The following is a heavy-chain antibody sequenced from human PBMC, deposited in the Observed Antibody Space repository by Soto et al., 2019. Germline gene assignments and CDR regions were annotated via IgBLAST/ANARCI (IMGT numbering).Heavy chain of an antibody. D-gene: IGHD1-26*01. CDR1: GYTFTSYG. Sequence: QVQQVQSGPEVKKPGASVKVSCKASGYTFTSYGFSWVRQAPGQGLEWMGWISAYNGDTNYPQKFQARVIMTTDTSTSTAYLVLRSLRSDDTAVYYCARSSGTYPPSRYYFGLDVWGQGTTVTVSS. V-gene: IGHV1-18*01. J-gene: IGHJ6*02. CDR3: ARSSGTYPPSRYYFGLDV. CDR2: ISAYNGDT.